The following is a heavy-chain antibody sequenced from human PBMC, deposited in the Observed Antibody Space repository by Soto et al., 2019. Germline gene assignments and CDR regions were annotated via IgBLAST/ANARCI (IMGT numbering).Heavy chain of an antibody. V-gene: IGHV3-11*01. CDR2: ISSSGSTI. CDR1: GFTFSDYY. CDR3: AREGHYDSSGYSPYYFDY. J-gene: IGHJ4*02. D-gene: IGHD3-22*01. Sequence: GGSLRLSCAASGFTFSDYYMSWIRQAPGKGLEWVSYISSSGSTIYYADSVKGRFTISRDNAKNSLYLQMNSLRAEDTAVYYCAREGHYDSSGYSPYYFDYWGQGTLVIVSS.